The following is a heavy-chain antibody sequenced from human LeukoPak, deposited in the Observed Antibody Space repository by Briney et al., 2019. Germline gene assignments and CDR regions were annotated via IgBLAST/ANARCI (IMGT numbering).Heavy chain of an antibody. Sequence: GGSLRLSCAASGFTFNTYIMTWVRQAPGKGLEWVSSITSRSSSIYYADSVKGRFTISRDNAKNSLYLHMNSLGAEDTAVYYCARAGYYLSPYFFDYWGQGTLVTVSS. CDR3: ARAGYYLSPYFFDY. V-gene: IGHV3-21*01. D-gene: IGHD3-3*01. J-gene: IGHJ4*02. CDR2: ITSRSSSI. CDR1: GFTFNTYI.